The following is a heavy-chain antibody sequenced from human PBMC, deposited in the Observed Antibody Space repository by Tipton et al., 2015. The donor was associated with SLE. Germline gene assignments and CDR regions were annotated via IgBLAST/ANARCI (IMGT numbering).Heavy chain of an antibody. J-gene: IGHJ4*02. CDR2: IHTSGST. D-gene: IGHD2-15*01. Sequence: TLSLTCTVSGGSVSSGSYYWNWIRQPAGKGLEWIGRIHTSGSTNYNPSLKSRVTISVDTSKNQFSLKLISVTAADTAVYYCARAPGGYCSGGTCSHFDYWGQGTLVTVSS. CDR1: GGSVSSGSYY. CDR3: ARAPGGYCSGGTCSHFDY. V-gene: IGHV4-61*02.